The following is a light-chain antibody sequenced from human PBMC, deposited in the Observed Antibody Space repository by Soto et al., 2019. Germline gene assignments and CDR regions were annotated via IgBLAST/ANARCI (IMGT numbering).Light chain of an antibody. CDR3: QQSYSNPRT. V-gene: IGKV1-39*01. J-gene: IGKJ1*01. CDR1: QSISSY. CDR2: AAS. Sequence: DIQMNQSPSSVSASLGDRVTITCRASQSISSYLNWYQQRPGRAPKILIYAASSLQSGVPSRFSGRVSRTDFTLTISSLQTEDFETDYCQQSYSNPRTFGQGTKVEI.